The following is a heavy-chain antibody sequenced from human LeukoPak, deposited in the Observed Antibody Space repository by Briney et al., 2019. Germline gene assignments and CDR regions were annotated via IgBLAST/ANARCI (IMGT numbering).Heavy chain of an antibody. CDR2: ISAYNGNT. CDR1: GYTFTSYG. CDR3: ARDMDSYYDFWSGTDY. D-gene: IGHD3-3*01. Sequence: ASVKVSCKASGYTFTSYGISWVRQAPGQGLEWMGWISAYNGNTNYAQKLQGRVTMTTDTSTSTAYMELRSLRSDDTAVYYCARDMDSYYDFWSGTDYWGQGTLVTVSS. V-gene: IGHV1-18*01. J-gene: IGHJ4*02.